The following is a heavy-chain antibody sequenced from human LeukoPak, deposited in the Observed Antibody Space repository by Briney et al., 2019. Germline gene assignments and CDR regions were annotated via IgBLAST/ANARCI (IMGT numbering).Heavy chain of an antibody. Sequence: GGSLRLSCAASGFTFSSYSMNWIRQAPGKGLEWVSSISSSTSYIYYADSVKGRFTISKDNAKNSLYLQMNSLRAEDTAIYYCAKGESGSYYQYWGQGTLVTVSS. CDR2: ISSSTSYI. D-gene: IGHD1-26*01. V-gene: IGHV3-21*04. J-gene: IGHJ4*02. CDR1: GFTFSSYS. CDR3: AKGESGSYYQY.